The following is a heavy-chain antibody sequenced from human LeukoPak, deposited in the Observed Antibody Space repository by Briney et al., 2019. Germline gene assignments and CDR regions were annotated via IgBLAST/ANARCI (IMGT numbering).Heavy chain of an antibody. CDR2: ISAYNGNT. V-gene: IGHV1-18*01. CDR3: ARYEVGATYDAFDI. J-gene: IGHJ3*02. D-gene: IGHD1-26*01. CDR1: GYTFTSYG. Sequence: GASVKVSCKASGYTFTSYGISWVRQAPGQGLEWMGWISAYNGNTNCAQKLQGRVTMTTDTSTSTAYMEPRSLRSDDTAVYYCARYEVGATYDAFDIWGQGTMVTVSS.